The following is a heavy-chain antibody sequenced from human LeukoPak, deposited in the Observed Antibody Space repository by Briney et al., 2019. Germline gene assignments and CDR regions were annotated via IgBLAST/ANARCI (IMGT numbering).Heavy chain of an antibody. J-gene: IGHJ3*02. D-gene: IGHD2-15*01. V-gene: IGHV3-30-3*01. Sequence: GGSLRLSCAASGFTFSSYAMHWVRQAPGKGLEWVPVISYDGSNKYYADSVEGRFTISRDNSKNTLYLQMNSLRAEDTAVYYCARDRRQLLPDAFDIWGQGTMVTVSS. CDR2: ISYDGSNK. CDR1: GFTFSSYA. CDR3: ARDRRQLLPDAFDI.